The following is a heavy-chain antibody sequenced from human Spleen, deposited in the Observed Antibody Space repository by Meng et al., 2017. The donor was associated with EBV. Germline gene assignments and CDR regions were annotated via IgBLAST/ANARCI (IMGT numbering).Heavy chain of an antibody. CDR1: GYSFYKYG. J-gene: IGHJ5*02. D-gene: IGHD6-25*01. Sequence: QIQRVQSGTELKKPGASVKVSCKGSGYSFYKYGISWVRQAPGQGLEWMGWISAYNGNTNYAQNFQGRVNVTTDRSTTTAYMELSNLRSDDTAVYYCARGIAANWFDPWGQGTLVTVSS. CDR3: ARGIAANWFDP. V-gene: IGHV1-18*01. CDR2: ISAYNGNT.